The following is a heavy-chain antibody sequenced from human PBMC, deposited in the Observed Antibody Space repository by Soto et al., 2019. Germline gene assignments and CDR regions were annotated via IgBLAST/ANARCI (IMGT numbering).Heavy chain of an antibody. D-gene: IGHD6-19*01. J-gene: IGHJ4*02. CDR1: GFTFSSYG. V-gene: IGHV3-30*18. CDR3: AKADIEWLVLEGY. CDR2: ISYDGSNK. Sequence: QVQLVESGGGVVQPGRSLRLSCAASGFTFSSYGMHWVRQAPGKGLEWVAVISYDGSNKYYADSVKGRFTISRDNSKNTLCLQMNSLGAEDTAVYYCAKADIEWLVLEGYWGQGTLVTVSS.